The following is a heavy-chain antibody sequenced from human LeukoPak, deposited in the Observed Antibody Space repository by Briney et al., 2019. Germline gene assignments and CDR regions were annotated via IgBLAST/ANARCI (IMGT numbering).Heavy chain of an antibody. CDR3: ARIPADSSSYYYISYFDY. CDR2: TIPIFGTA. Sequence: SVKVSCKASGGTFSSYAISWGRQAPGQGLEWMGGTIPIFGTANYAQKFQGRVTITADESTSTAYMELSSLASDDTAVYYCARIPADSSSYYYISYFDYWGQGTLVTVSS. D-gene: IGHD3-22*01. J-gene: IGHJ4*02. V-gene: IGHV1-69*01. CDR1: GGTFSSYA.